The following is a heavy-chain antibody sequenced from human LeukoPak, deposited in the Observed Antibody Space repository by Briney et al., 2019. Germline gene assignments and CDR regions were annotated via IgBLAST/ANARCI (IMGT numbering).Heavy chain of an antibody. CDR2: IKQDGSEK. Sequence: GGSLRLSCAASGFTFSNYWMIWVRQAPGKGLEWVGNIKQDGSEKQYADSVRGRFTISRDNAQTSLYLQMNSLRAEDTAVYYCARASDPWLQLTWGQGTLVTVSS. CDR1: GFTFSNYW. V-gene: IGHV3-7*05. J-gene: IGHJ5*02. CDR3: ARASDPWLQLT. D-gene: IGHD5-24*01.